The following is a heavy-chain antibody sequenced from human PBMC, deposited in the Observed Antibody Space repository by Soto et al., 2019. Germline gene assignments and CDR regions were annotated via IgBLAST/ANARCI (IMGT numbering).Heavy chain of an antibody. Sequence: GGSLRLSCAASVFTFSPYAMSWVRQAPGKGLEWVSSISGSGGSTHYADSVKGRFTVSRDNSKRALSLQMSSLREEDTATYYCAKGLRRLLRTQYYYGLDVWGRGTTVTVSS. J-gene: IGHJ6*02. CDR2: ISGSGGST. CDR3: AKGLRRLLRTQYYYGLDV. CDR1: VFTFSPYA. V-gene: IGHV3-23*01. D-gene: IGHD3-10*01.